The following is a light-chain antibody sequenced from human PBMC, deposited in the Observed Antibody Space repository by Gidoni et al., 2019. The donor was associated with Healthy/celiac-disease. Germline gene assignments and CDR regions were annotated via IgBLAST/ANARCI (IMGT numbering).Light chain of an antibody. Sequence: EIVMMQSPATLSVSPGERATLSCRASQSVSSNLAWYQQKPGQAPRLLIYGASTRATGIPARFSGSRSGTEFTLTISSLQSEDFAVYYCQQYNNWPPASYTFGQGTKLEIK. CDR3: QQYNNWPPASYT. V-gene: IGKV3-15*01. CDR2: GAS. CDR1: QSVSSN. J-gene: IGKJ2*01.